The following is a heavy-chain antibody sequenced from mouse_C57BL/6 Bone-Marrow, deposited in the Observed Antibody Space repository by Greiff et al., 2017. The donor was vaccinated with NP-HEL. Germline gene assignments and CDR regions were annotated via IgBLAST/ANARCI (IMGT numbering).Heavy chain of an antibody. CDR3: ERQVGATPFDY. CDR1: GFSFNTYA. J-gene: IGHJ2*01. Sequence: EVQRVESGGGLVQPKGSLKLSCAASGFSFNTYAMNWVRQAPGKGLEWVARIRSKSNNYATFYADSVKATFTISRADSASMLYLQMNNMKTEDTAMYYCERQVGATPFDYGGQGTAPTVSA. D-gene: IGHD1-1*01. CDR2: IRSKSNNYAT. V-gene: IGHV10-1*01.